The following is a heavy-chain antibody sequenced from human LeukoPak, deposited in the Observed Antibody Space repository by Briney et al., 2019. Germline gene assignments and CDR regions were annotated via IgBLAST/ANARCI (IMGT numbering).Heavy chain of an antibody. V-gene: IGHV1-18*01. Sequence: GASVKVSCKASGYTFTGYGISWVRQAPGQGLEWMGWISAYNGNTNYAQKLQGRVTMTTDTSTSTAYMELRSLRSDDTAVYYCARLRGYGGSYYLNYYYYMDVWGKGTTVTVSS. CDR2: ISAYNGNT. CDR1: GYTFTGYG. CDR3: ARLRGYGGSYYLNYYYYMDV. J-gene: IGHJ6*03. D-gene: IGHD1-26*01.